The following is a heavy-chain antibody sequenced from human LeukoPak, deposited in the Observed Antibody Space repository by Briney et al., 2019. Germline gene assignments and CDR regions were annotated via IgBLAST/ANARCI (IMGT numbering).Heavy chain of an antibody. CDR2: INLNTAGT. D-gene: IGHD6-19*01. CDR1: GYTFTGYH. J-gene: IGHJ3*01. Sequence: ASVKVSCKAFGYTFTGYHIHWVRQAPGQGLEWMSSINLNTAGTEYPQKFQGRVTVTWDTPVTTAYMELSALTYDDTATYDCAIGPTGSGHPGDVWGQGTMVTVSS. CDR3: AIGPTGSGHPGDV. V-gene: IGHV1-2*02.